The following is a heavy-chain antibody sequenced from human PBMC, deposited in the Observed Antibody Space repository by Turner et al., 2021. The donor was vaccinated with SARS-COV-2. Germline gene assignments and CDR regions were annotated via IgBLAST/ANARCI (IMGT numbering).Heavy chain of an antibody. J-gene: IGHJ3*02. Sequence: EVHLVESGGGLVKPGGSLRLSCAASGFTFSSYSMNWVRQAPGKGLDWVSAISSSCSYIYYAASVKVRFTISRDNAKNSLYLQMNSLRAEYTAVYYCARWHDFVSSGYYTQAFDIWGQGTMVTVSS. CDR3: ARWHDFVSSGYYTQAFDI. CDR2: ISSSCSYI. CDR1: GFTFSSYS. V-gene: IGHV3-21*01. D-gene: IGHD3-22*01.